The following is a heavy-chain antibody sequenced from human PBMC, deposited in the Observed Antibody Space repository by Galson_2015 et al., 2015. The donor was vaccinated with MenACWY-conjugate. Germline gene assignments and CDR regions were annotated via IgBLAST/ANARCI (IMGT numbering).Heavy chain of an antibody. V-gene: IGHV3-43*01. CDR1: GFIFDEFT. Sequence: SLRLSCAASGFIFDEFTMHWVRQAPGKGPEWVALISWDGASTRYADSVKGRFTISRDNSKNSIFLQMNSLRTEDTALYYCAKGFCTSTSCALEKYYYYYYGMDAWGQGTTVTVSS. D-gene: IGHD2-2*01. J-gene: IGHJ6*02. CDR3: AKGFCTSTSCALEKYYYYYYGMDA. CDR2: ISWDGAST.